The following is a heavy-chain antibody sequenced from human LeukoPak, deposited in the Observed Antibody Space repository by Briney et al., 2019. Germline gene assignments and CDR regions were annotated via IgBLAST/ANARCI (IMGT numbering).Heavy chain of an antibody. Sequence: PGGSLRLSCAASGFTFSSYAMHWVRQAPGKGLEWVAVISYDGSNKYYADSVKGRFTISRDNSKNTLYLQMNSLRAEDTAVYYCAREGYYDFWSGYYTGAFDIWGQGTMVTVSS. CDR3: AREGYYDFWSGYYTGAFDI. CDR1: GFTFSSYA. D-gene: IGHD3-3*01. J-gene: IGHJ3*02. CDR2: ISYDGSNK. V-gene: IGHV3-30-3*01.